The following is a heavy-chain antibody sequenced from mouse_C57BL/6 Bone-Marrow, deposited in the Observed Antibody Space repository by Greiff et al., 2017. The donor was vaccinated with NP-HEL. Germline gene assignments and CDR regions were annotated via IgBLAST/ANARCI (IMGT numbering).Heavy chain of an antibody. CDR2: IYPGGGYT. J-gene: IGHJ2*01. CDR1: GYTFTNYW. CDR3: ARERFITPLVPFYY. V-gene: IGHV1-63*01. D-gene: IGHD1-1*01. Sequence: VQLQQSGAELVRPGTSVKMSCKASGYTFTNYWIGWAKQRPGHGLEWIGDIYPGGGYTNYNEKFKGKATLTADKSSSTAYMQISSLTSEDSAIYYSARERFITPLVPFYYSGPDTTLTVSS.